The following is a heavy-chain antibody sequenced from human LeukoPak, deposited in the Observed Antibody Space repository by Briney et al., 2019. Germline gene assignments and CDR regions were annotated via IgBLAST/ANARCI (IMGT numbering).Heavy chain of an antibody. CDR3: ARGGAYYSDGTCHIDF. J-gene: IGHJ4*02. Sequence: PGGSLRLSCAASGFAFDDYGMTWVRQVPGKGLEWVSGINWNGGTTRYADSVKGRFTISRENAKNSLYLQMNSLRVEDTAFYYSARGGAYYSDGTCHIDFWGQRTLVTVSS. V-gene: IGHV3-20*04. D-gene: IGHD2-15*01. CDR1: GFAFDDYG. CDR2: INWNGGTT.